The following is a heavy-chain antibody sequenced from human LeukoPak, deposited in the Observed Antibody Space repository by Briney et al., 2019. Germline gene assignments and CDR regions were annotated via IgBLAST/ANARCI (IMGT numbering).Heavy chain of an antibody. J-gene: IGHJ4*02. CDR2: IYYNGLT. CDR3: AQLKRFWTGYYFER. V-gene: IGHV4-39*01. Sequence: SETLSLTCTVSGVSIDSRADYWGWIRQTPGEGPEWIGTIYYNGLTYYSPSLTSRVTMSVDTSKNQFSLRLTSVTATDTALYYCAQLKRFWTGYYFERWGQGTLVAVSS. CDR1: GVSIDSRADY. D-gene: IGHD3/OR15-3a*01.